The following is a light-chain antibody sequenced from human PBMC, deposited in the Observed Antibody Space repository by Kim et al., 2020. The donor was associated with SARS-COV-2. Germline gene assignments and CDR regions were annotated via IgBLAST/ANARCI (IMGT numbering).Light chain of an antibody. J-gene: IGLJ3*02. V-gene: IGLV1-47*01. CDR2: RND. CDR3: AAWDDTRGWV. CDR1: ISNLQNNC. Sequence: PGKRVTNSCSRRISNLQNNCAHGFQQLPGMAPNLLLFRNDQRPSGVPDRFSGSKSGASASLAISGLRFEAEADYFCAAWDDTRGWVFGGGTQLTVL.